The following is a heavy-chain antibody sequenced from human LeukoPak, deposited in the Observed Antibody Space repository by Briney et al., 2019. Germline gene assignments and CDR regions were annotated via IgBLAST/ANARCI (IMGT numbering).Heavy chain of an antibody. D-gene: IGHD5-18*01. J-gene: IGHJ4*02. CDR1: GGTFSSYT. CDR2: IIPILGIA. Sequence: SVKVSCKASGGTFSSYTISWVRQAPGQGLEWMGRIIPILGIANYAQKFQGRVTITADKSTSTAYMELSSLRSEDTAVYYCARAARGYSYVMGDYFDYSGQGTLVTVSS. CDR3: ARAARGYSYVMGDYFDY. V-gene: IGHV1-69*02.